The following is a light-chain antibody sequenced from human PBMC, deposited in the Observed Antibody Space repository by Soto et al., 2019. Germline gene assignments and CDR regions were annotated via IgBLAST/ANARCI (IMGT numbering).Light chain of an antibody. CDR3: QQYGSSRWT. CDR2: AAS. Sequence: EIVLAQSPGTLSLSPGERATLSCRASQSVSSNYLAWYQQKPGQAPRLLIYAASSRATGIPDRFSGSGSGTDFTLTISRLEPEDFAVYYCQQYGSSRWTFGQGAKVEV. J-gene: IGKJ1*01. CDR1: QSVSSNY. V-gene: IGKV3-20*01.